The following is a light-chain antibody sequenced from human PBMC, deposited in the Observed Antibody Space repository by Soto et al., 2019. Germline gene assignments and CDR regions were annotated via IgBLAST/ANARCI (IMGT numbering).Light chain of an antibody. J-gene: IGKJ1*01. CDR1: QSISIN. V-gene: IGKV3D-15*01. CDR2: GAS. CDR3: QQFRNWPWT. Sequence: IVLTQSTGTLSVSPGDRVTLSCRASQSISINLAWYQHKPGQAPRLLIHGASTRATGVPARISGSGSGTEFTLTISSLQSEDFAVYYCQQFRNWPWTFGQGTKVDIK.